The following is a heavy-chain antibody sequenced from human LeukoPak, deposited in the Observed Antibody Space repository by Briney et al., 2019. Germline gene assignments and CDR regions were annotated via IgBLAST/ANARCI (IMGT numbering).Heavy chain of an antibody. V-gene: IGHV3-20*04. J-gene: IGHJ4*02. D-gene: IGHD6-19*01. Sequence: GGSLRLSCAASGITFNNAWMSWVRQAPGKGLEWVSGINWNGGSTGYADSVKGRFTISRDNAKNSLYLQMNSLRAEDTALYYCARGNSSGSYDFDYWGQGTLVTVSS. CDR2: INWNGGST. CDR3: ARGNSSGSYDFDY. CDR1: GITFNNAW.